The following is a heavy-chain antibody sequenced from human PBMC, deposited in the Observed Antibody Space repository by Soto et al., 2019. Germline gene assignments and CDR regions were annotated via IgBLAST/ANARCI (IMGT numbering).Heavy chain of an antibody. V-gene: IGHV4-30-2*05. J-gene: IGHJ4*02. CDR1: GGSISSGGYS. CDR2: IYHSGST. CDR3: ARDYYDSKSLGYYFDY. Sequence: PSETLSLTCAVSGGSISSGGYSWSWIRQPPGKGLEWIGYIYHSGSTYYNPSLKSRVTISVDTSKNQFSLKLSSVTAADTDVYYCARDYYDSKSLGYYFDYWGQGTLVTVTS. D-gene: IGHD3-22*01.